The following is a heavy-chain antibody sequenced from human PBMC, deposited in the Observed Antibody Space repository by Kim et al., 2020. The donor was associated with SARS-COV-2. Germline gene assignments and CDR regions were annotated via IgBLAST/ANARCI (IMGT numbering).Heavy chain of an antibody. D-gene: IGHD6-19*01. J-gene: IGHJ6*03. CDR1: GGAFSGDY. CDR2: INHRGST. CDR3: ARGTRQWLVRGPYYYYMDV. Sequence: SETLSLTCAVYGGAFSGDYWSWIRQPPGKGLEGIGEINHRGSTNDNPASKSRVTISVDTSKNQFSLKLSSVTAADTAVYYCARGTRQWLVRGPYYYYMDVWGKGTTVTVSS. V-gene: IGHV4-34*01.